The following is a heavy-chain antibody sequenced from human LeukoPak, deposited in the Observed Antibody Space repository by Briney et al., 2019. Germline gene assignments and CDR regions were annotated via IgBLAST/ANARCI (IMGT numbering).Heavy chain of an antibody. Sequence: GGSLTLSCAASGFTFSRYWMHWVRQAPEKGLVWVSRIDNDGSGTNYADSVKGRFTISRDNAKNTLYLQMNSLTVDDTAVYYCARDVQLSLDPWGQGTLVTVSS. CDR1: GFTFSRYW. V-gene: IGHV3-74*01. J-gene: IGHJ5*02. D-gene: IGHD1-1*01. CDR3: ARDVQLSLDP. CDR2: IDNDGSGT.